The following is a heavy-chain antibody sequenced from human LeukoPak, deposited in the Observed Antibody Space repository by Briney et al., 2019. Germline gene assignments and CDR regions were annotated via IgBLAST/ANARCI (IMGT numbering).Heavy chain of an antibody. CDR1: GFTISSYG. J-gene: IGHJ4*02. CDR3: AKWGMGNYFDY. CDR2: ISYDGSNK. Sequence: GGSLRLSCAASGFTISSYGMHWVRQAPGKGLEWVAVISYDGSNKYYAVSVKGRFTISRDNSKNTLYLQMNSLRAEDTAVYYCAKWGMGNYFDYWGQGTLVTVSS. D-gene: IGHD3-16*01. V-gene: IGHV3-30*18.